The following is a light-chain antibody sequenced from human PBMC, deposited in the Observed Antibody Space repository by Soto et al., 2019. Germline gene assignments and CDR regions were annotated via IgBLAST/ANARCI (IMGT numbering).Light chain of an antibody. CDR3: SAYAGTNNWV. J-gene: IGLJ3*02. CDR2: EVT. Sequence: QSALTQPPSASGSPGQSVTISCTGTSSDVGAYSYVSWYQQHPGKAPKLLIYEVTKRPSGVPDRFSGSKSGNTASLTVSGLQAEDDADYYCSAYAGTNNWVFGGGTKVTVL. CDR1: SSDVGAYSY. V-gene: IGLV2-8*01.